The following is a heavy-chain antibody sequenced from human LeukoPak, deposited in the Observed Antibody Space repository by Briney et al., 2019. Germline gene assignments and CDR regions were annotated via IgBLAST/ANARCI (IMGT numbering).Heavy chain of an antibody. CDR3: IRGLGGGSDY. V-gene: IGHV3-74*03. CDR2: INSVGSTT. J-gene: IGHJ4*02. D-gene: IGHD4-23*01. CDR1: GFSFSGSW. Sequence: GGSLRLSCAASGFSFSGSWMHWVRQAPAKGLVWVSRINSVGSTTTYADSVQGRFTISRDNAKNTLYLQMNSLRAEDTAVYYCIRGLGGGSDYWGLGTLVTVTS.